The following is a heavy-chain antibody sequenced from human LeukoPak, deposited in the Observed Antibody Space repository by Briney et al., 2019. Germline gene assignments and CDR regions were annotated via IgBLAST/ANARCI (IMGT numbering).Heavy chain of an antibody. CDR3: ARDTPYSNYVPSFDY. D-gene: IGHD4-11*01. CDR2: INWNGGST. CDR1: GFTFDDYG. Sequence: GGSLRLSCAASGFTFDDYGMSWVRQAPGKGLEWVSGINWNGGSTGYADSVKGRFTISRDNAKNSLYLQMNSLRAEDTAVYYCARDTPYSNYVPSFDYWGQGTLVTVSS. J-gene: IGHJ4*02. V-gene: IGHV3-20*04.